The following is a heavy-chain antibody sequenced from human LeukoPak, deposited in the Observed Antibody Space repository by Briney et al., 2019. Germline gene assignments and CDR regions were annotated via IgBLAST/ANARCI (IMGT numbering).Heavy chain of an antibody. J-gene: IGHJ2*01. D-gene: IGHD2-15*01. CDR1: GYTFTSYY. CDR2: INPSGGST. V-gene: IGHV1-46*01. Sequence: GASVKVSCKASGYTFTSYYMHWVRQAPGQGLEWMGIINPSGGSTSYAQKFQGTVTITADESTNTAYMELSSLRSGDTAVYFCARDLPLSIVVGIDWYFDLWGRGTLVTVSS. CDR3: ARDLPLSIVVGIDWYFDL.